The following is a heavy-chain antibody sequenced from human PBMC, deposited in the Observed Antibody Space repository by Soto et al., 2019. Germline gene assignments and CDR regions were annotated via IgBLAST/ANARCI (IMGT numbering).Heavy chain of an antibody. Sequence: ASVKVTCKASGGTFRSYAISWLRQAPGQGHEWMGIINTSSGSTGYEQKLQGRVTMTRDTSTSTVYVELSSLRPEDTAVYYCARAQYSSGYYYYYGMDVWGQGTTVTVSS. CDR3: ARAQYSSGYYYYYGMDV. CDR1: GGTFRSYA. V-gene: IGHV1-46*04. CDR2: INTSSGST. D-gene: IGHD6-19*01. J-gene: IGHJ6*02.